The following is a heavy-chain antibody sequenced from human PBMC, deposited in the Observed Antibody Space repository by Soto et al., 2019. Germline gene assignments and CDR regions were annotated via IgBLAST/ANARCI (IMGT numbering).Heavy chain of an antibody. D-gene: IGHD3-3*01. CDR1: GFTFSNAW. J-gene: IGHJ6*02. CDR3: TTDFPQRYDFWSGYYKGYYYGMDV. Sequence: GWSLRLSCAASGFTFSNAWMNWVRQAPGKGLEWVGRIKSKTDGGTTDYAAPVKGRFTISRDDSKNTLYLQMNSLKTEDTAVYYCTTDFPQRYDFWSGYYKGYYYGMDVWGQGTTVTVSS. V-gene: IGHV3-15*07. CDR2: IKSKTDGGTT.